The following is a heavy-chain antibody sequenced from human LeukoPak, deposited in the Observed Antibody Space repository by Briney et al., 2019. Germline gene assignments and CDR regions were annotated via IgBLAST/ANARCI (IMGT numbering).Heavy chain of an antibody. Sequence: GGSLRLSCATSGFTFSSYGVTWVRQTPGKGLEWVSGISGSGDKTFYADSVKGRFTISRDNSTNTVYLEMNSLRAEDTALDYCAKDGEMTTRIRGYCDYWGQGALVTVSS. CDR1: GFTFSSYG. CDR2: ISGSGDKT. J-gene: IGHJ4*02. CDR3: AKDGEMTTRIRGYCDY. V-gene: IGHV3-23*01. D-gene: IGHD5-24*01.